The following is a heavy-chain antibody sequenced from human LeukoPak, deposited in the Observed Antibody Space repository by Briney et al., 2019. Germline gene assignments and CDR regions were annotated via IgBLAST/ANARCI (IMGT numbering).Heavy chain of an antibody. D-gene: IGHD1-1*01. CDR1: GFTFSSYA. Sequence: GGSLRLSCAASGFTFSSYAMHWVRQAPGKRLEYVSAISSNGGSTYYANSVKGRFTISRDNSKNTLYLQMGSLRAEDMAVYYCARVSVQLGLHWYLDLWGRGTLVTVSS. CDR3: ARVSVQLGLHWYLDL. J-gene: IGHJ2*01. CDR2: ISSNGGST. V-gene: IGHV3-64*01.